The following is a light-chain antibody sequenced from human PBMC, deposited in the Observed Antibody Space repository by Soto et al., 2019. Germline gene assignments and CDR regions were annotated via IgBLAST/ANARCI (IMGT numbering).Light chain of an antibody. V-gene: IGKV3-20*01. J-gene: IGKJ1*01. CDR2: GAS. CDR1: QYINNY. Sequence: EIVLTHSPGTLSLSPGDRATLSCRASQYINNYLAWYQQKPGQPPRLLIYGASTRAPGIPDRFSASGSGTDFTLTISRLEPEDFAVYYCQQYGSSPWTFGQGTKVDIK. CDR3: QQYGSSPWT.